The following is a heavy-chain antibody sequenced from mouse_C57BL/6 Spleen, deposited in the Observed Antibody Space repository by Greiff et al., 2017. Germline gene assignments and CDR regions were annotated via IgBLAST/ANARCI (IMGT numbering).Heavy chain of an antibody. CDR1: GYSITSGYY. CDR2: ISYDGSN. Sequence: EVKLQESGPGLVKPSQSLSLTCSVTGYSITSGYYRNWIRQFPGNKLEWMGYISYDGSNNYNPSLKNRISITRDTSKNQFFLKLNSVTTEDTATYYCAREGFAYWGQGTLVTVSA. CDR3: AREGFAY. J-gene: IGHJ3*01. V-gene: IGHV3-6*01.